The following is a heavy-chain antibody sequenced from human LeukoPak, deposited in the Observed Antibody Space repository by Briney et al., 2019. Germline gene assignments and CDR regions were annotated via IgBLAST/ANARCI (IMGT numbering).Heavy chain of an antibody. CDR1: GFTFSSYA. D-gene: IGHD3-16*02. CDR2: ISGSGGST. J-gene: IGHJ4*02. V-gene: IGHV3-23*01. CDR3: AKEATDYDYVWGSYRYCDY. Sequence: GGSLRLSCAASGFTFSSYAMSWVRQAPGKGLEWVSAISGSGGSTYYADSVKGRFTISRDNSKNTLYLQMNSLRAEDTAVYYCAKEATDYDYVWGSYRYCDYWGQGTLVTISS.